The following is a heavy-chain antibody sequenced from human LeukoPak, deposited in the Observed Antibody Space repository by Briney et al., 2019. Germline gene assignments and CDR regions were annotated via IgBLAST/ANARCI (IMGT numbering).Heavy chain of an antibody. CDR2: ISNSGEST. CDR1: GFTFSSYA. J-gene: IGHJ4*02. Sequence: GVLRLSCAASGFTFSSYAMNWVRQAPGKGLEWVSTISNSGESTYYADSVKGRFTISRDNSKNTLFLQMNSLRAEDTAVYYCAKGAMVRGVLDYWGQGTLVTVSS. CDR3: AKGAMVRGVLDY. D-gene: IGHD3-10*01. V-gene: IGHV3-23*01.